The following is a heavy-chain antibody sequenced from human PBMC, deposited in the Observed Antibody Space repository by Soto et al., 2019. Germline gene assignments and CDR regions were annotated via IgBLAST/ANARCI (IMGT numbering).Heavy chain of an antibody. D-gene: IGHD3-10*01. Sequence: SETRCLTCTVSGGSISSGAYYWSWIRQPPGKGLEWIGNIYYRGSTYYNPSLKSRVSISVDTSNNQFSLKLGAVAAAGAAVYYCARQRAPRVSNYYRMAVCGRATTVS. CDR3: ARQRAPRVSNYYRMAV. CDR1: GGSISSGAYY. V-gene: IGHV4-30-4*01. J-gene: IGHJ6*02. CDR2: IYYRGST.